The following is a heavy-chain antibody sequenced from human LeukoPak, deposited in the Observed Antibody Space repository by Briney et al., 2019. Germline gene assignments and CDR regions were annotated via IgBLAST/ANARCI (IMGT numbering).Heavy chain of an antibody. CDR2: ISGSGGST. V-gene: IGHV3-23*01. D-gene: IGHD3-22*01. Sequence: GGSLRLSCAASGFTFSSYAMSWVRQAPGKGLEWVSAISGSGGSTYYADSVKGRFTISRDNSKNTLYLQMNSLRAEDTAVYYCAKGGPYYYDSSGPLDYWGQRTLVTICS. CDR3: AKGGPYYYDSSGPLDY. J-gene: IGHJ4*02. CDR1: GFTFSSYA.